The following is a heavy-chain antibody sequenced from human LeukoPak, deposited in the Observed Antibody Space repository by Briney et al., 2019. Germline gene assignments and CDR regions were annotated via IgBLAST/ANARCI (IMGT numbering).Heavy chain of an antibody. CDR1: GYSISSGYY. CDR2: IYHSGST. D-gene: IGHD2-2*01. Sequence: SETLSLTCTVSGYSISSGYYWGWIRQPPGKGLEWIGSIYHSGSTYYNPSLKSRVTISVDTSKNQFSLKLSSVTAADTAVYYCARAFVVVPAAIRELNFDYWGQGTLVTVSS. J-gene: IGHJ4*02. V-gene: IGHV4-38-2*02. CDR3: ARAFVVVPAAIRELNFDY.